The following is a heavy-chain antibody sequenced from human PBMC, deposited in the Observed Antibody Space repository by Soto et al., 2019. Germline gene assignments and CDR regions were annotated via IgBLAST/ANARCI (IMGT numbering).Heavy chain of an antibody. J-gene: IGHJ5*02. CDR1: GGSFSGYY. CDR2: INHSGST. D-gene: IGHD2-2*01. Sequence: QVQLQQWGAGLLKPSETLSLTCAVYGGSFSGYYWSWIRQPPGKGLEWIGEINHSGSTNYNPSLKSRVTISVDTSKNQFSRKLSSVTAADTAVYYCARGSSTTLFAPWGQGTLVTVSS. CDR3: ARGSSTTLFAP. V-gene: IGHV4-34*01.